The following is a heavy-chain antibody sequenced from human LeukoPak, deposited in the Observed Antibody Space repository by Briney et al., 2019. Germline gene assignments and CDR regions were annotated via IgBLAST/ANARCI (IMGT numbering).Heavy chain of an antibody. Sequence: ASVKVSCKASGCTFTGYYMHWVRQAPGQGLEWMGWINPNSGGTNYAQKFQGRVTMTRDTSISTAYMELSRLRSDDTAVYYCARGSRVKGLTNNWFDPWGQGTLVTVSS. CDR1: GCTFTGYY. D-gene: IGHD2-21*01. CDR3: ARGSRVKGLTNNWFDP. V-gene: IGHV1-2*02. J-gene: IGHJ5*02. CDR2: INPNSGGT.